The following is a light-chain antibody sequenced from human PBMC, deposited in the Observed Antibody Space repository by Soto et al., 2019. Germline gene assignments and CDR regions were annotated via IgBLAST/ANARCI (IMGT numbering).Light chain of an antibody. CDR1: SSNIGSNS. CDR2: SNN. J-gene: IGLJ3*02. V-gene: IGLV1-44*01. CDR3: AAWDDSLNGPV. Sequence: QCVLTQTPSASGTPGQRVTISCSGSSSNIGSNSVNWYQQLPGTAPKLLIYSNNQRPSGVPDRFSGSKSGTSASLAISGLQSEDEADYYCAAWDDSLNGPVFGGGTKLTVL.